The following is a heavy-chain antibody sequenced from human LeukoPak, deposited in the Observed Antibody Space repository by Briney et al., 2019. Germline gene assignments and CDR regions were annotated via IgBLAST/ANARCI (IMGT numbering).Heavy chain of an antibody. J-gene: IGHJ4*02. CDR1: GTFSTHA. CDR2: VIPMFDTV. CDR3: ARDSKTLTTEPGHFDY. D-gene: IGHD4-17*01. Sequence: SVKVSCKASGTFSTHALSWVRQAPGQGLEWMGRVIPMFDTVIYAQKFQDRVTITTDKSTSTVYMELSSLRSEDTAVYYCARDSKTLTTEPGHFDYWGQGTLVSVSP. V-gene: IGHV1-69*05.